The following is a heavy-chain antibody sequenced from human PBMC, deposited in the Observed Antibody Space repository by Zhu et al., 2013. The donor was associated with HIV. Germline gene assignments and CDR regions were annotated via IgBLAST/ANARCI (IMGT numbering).Heavy chain of an antibody. CDR3: ARGTLRDSLGLPVVPAAIHGDFYYDMDV. CDR1: GGTFSNYA. Sequence: HVQLVQSGAEIKKPGSSVKVSCKASGGTFSNYAINWVRQAPGQGLEWMGGIIPIFRTADYTQKFQGRVTITADDSMSTAYMELSSLRSDDTAVYYCARGTLRDSLGLPVVPAAIHGDFYYDMDVWGQGTTVTVSS. J-gene: IGHJ6*02. V-gene: IGHV1-69*01. D-gene: IGHD2-2*02. CDR2: IIPIFRTA.